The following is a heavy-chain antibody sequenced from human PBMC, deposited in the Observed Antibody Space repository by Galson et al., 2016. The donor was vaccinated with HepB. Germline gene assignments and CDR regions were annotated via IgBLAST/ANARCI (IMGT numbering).Heavy chain of an antibody. CDR2: ISSRANNS. CDR3: AKGWKQWLVSFGYRGNDALDI. CDR1: GFTFRNYA. V-gene: IGHV3-23*01. J-gene: IGHJ3*02. Sequence: SLRLSCAASGFTFRNYAMSWVRQAPGKGLEWVSAISSRANNSYYADSVKGRFTISRDNSKNTVSLQMNSLKTEDTAVYYCAKGWKQWLVSFGYRGNDALDIWGQGTMVTVSS. D-gene: IGHD6-19*01.